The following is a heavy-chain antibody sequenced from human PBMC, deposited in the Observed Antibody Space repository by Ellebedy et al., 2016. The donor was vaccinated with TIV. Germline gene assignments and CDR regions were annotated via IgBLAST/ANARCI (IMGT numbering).Heavy chain of an antibody. V-gene: IGHV3-33*08. CDR3: ARDREWYCSSTSCYTFDY. CDR2: IWYDGSNK. D-gene: IGHD2-2*02. J-gene: IGHJ4*02. Sequence: GESLKISXGTSGITFSQFGMHWVRQAPGKGLEWVAVIWYDGSNKYYADSVKGRFTISRDNSKNTLYLQMNSLRAEDTAVYYCARDREWYCSSTSCYTFDYWGQGTLVTVSS. CDR1: GITFSQFG.